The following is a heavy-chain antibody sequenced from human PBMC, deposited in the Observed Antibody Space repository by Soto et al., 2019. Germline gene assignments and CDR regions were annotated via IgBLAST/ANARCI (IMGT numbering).Heavy chain of an antibody. V-gene: IGHV4-59*01. J-gene: IGHJ5*02. CDR3: ASGGNWFDP. CDR1: GGSISNYY. CDR2: MYYNGNI. Sequence: PSETLSLTCNVSGGSISNYYWTWVRQSPEKGLEWIGYMYYNGNINYNPSLKSRVTISIDTSKNQFSLTLKSVTAADTAVYYCASGGNWFDPSGQGVLVTVSS. D-gene: IGHD3-16*01.